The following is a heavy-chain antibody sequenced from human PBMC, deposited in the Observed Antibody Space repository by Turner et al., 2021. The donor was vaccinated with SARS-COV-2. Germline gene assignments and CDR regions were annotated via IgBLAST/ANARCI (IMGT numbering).Heavy chain of an antibody. CDR1: GYTFTGYY. CDR2: INPNSGGT. V-gene: IGHV1-2*04. CDR3: AREDRGYSYGYGRFDP. Sequence: QVQLVQSGAEVKKPGASVKVPCKAYGYTFTGYYMHWVRQAPGQGLEWMGWINPNSGGTNYAQKFQGWVTMTRDTSISTAYMELSRLRSDDTAVYYCAREDRGYSYGYGRFDPWGQGTLVTVSS. J-gene: IGHJ5*02. D-gene: IGHD5-18*01.